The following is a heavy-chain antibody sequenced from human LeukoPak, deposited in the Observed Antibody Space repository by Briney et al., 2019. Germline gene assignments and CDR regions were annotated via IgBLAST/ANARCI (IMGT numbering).Heavy chain of an antibody. CDR2: ISYDGSNK. Sequence: GGSLRLSCAASGFTFSSYGMHWVRQAPGKGLEWVAVISYDGSNKYYADSVKGRFTISRDNSKNTLYLQMNSLRAEDTAVYYCAEDGPNYYDSSGYPDYWGQGTLVTVSS. V-gene: IGHV3-30*18. CDR3: AEDGPNYYDSSGYPDY. D-gene: IGHD3-22*01. J-gene: IGHJ4*02. CDR1: GFTFSSYG.